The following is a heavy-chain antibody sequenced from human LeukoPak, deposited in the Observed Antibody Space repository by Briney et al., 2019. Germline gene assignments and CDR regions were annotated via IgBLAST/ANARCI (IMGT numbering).Heavy chain of an antibody. V-gene: IGHV4-4*07. D-gene: IGHD3-22*01. Sequence: SETLSLTSTVSGGSITSYYWSWIRQPAGKGLEWIGRIYSSGTTNYNPSLKSRVTMSLDTSKNQFSLNLSSVTAADTAVYYCARDCYYDSTGYEGPFDYWGQGTLVTVSS. CDR3: ARDCYYDSTGYEGPFDY. CDR1: GGSITSYY. CDR2: IYSSGTT. J-gene: IGHJ4*02.